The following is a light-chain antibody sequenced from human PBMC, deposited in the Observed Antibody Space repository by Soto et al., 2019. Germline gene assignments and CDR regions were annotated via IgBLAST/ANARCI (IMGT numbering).Light chain of an antibody. CDR2: GAS. CDR3: QQYDNYPRT. Sequence: EIVLTQSPGTLSLSPGERATLSCRASQSVSSGYLAWYQQKPGQAPRLLLSGASRRATGIPDRFSGRGSGTDFTLTISRLEPEDFAVYYCQQYDNYPRTFGQGTKVEIK. J-gene: IGKJ1*01. V-gene: IGKV3-20*01. CDR1: QSVSSGY.